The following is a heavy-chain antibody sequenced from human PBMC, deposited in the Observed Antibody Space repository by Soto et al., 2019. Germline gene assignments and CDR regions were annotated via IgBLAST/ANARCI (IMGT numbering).Heavy chain of an antibody. Sequence: QSGGSLRLSCAAAGFTFSSYGMHWVRQAPGKGLEGVAGIWYDGSNKYYADSVKGRFTISRDNSKNTLDLQMNSLRAEDTAVYFSGSATREDVCDFWGQRTMDIGSS. J-gene: IGHJ3*01. V-gene: IGHV3-33*01. CDR2: IWYDGSNK. D-gene: IGHD2-8*01. CDR1: GFTFSSYG. CDR3: GSATREDVCDF.